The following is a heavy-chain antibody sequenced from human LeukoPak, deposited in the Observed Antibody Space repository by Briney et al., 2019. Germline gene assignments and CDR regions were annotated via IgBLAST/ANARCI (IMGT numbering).Heavy chain of an antibody. CDR3: AKDLGHPTVSLDY. D-gene: IGHD4-17*01. CDR1: GFTFRSHA. J-gene: IGHJ4*02. CDR2: IYENGGTT. V-gene: IGHV3-23*01. Sequence: GGSLRLSCVGSGFTFRSHAMSWVRQAPEKGLEFVSGIYENGGTTYYADSVKGRFSISRDNSKNTLYLQMDSLRGEDTAVYYCAKDLGHPTVSLDYWGQGTLVTVSS.